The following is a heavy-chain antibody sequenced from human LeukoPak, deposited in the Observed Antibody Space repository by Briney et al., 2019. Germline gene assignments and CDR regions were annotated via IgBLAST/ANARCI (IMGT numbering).Heavy chain of an antibody. CDR1: GYTFTSYD. J-gene: IGHJ3*02. CDR3: AREYSRELGDAFDI. D-gene: IGHD1-26*01. Sequence: GASVKVSCKASGYTFTSYDINWVRQATGQGLEWMGWMNPNSGNTGYAQKFQGRVTMTRNTSISTAYMELSSLRSEDTAVYYCAREYSRELGDAFDIWGQGTMVTVSS. CDR2: MNPNSGNT. V-gene: IGHV1-8*01.